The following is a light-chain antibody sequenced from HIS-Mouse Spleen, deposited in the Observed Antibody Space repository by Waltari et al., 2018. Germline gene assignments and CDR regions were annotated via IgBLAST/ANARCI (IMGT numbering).Light chain of an antibody. V-gene: IGLV3-10*01. J-gene: IGLJ2*01. CDR3: YSTDSSGNHRV. Sequence: SYELSQPPSVSVPPGQTARITCSGDAFPKKYAYWHQTKSSQAPVLVCYADSKRPSGIPERFSGSSSGTMVTLTISGAQVEDEADYYCYSTDSSGNHRVFGGGTKLTVL. CDR2: ADS. CDR1: AFPKKY.